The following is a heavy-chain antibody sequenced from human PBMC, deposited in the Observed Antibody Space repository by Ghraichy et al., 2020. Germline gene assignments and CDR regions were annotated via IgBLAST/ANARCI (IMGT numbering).Heavy chain of an antibody. CDR1: GGSISSYY. Sequence: SETLSLTCTVSGGSISSYYWSWIRQPPGKGLEWIGYIYYSGSTNYNPSLKSRVTISVDTSKNQFSLKLSSVTAADTAVYYCARGEGFDYYDSSGYRAFRWYFDLWGRGTLVTVSS. V-gene: IGHV4-59*01. CDR2: IYYSGST. CDR3: ARGEGFDYYDSSGYRAFRWYFDL. J-gene: IGHJ2*01. D-gene: IGHD3-22*01.